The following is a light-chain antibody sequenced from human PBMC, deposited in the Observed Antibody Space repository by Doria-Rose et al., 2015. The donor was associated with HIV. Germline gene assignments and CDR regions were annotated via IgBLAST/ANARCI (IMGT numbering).Light chain of an antibody. CDR2: GAS. Sequence: EIVLTQSPGTLSLSPGERATLSCRASQSVSANYLAWYQQRPGQSPRLLIYGASSMATDIPDRFSGSGSGTDFTLTISRLELEDFAVYYCHQYASSRTFGQGTKVEIK. CDR3: HQYASSRT. V-gene: IGKV3-20*01. J-gene: IGKJ1*01. CDR1: QSVSANY.